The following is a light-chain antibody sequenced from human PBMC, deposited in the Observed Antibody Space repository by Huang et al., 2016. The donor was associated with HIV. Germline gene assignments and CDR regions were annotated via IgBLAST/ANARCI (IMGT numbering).Light chain of an antibody. CDR1: QDIRDD. CDR2: AAS. J-gene: IGKJ2*01. Sequence: AIQMTPSPSSLSASVGDRVTITCRASQDIRDDLGWFQQRPGKVPKLLMSAASTLQSGVPSRFSGSGSGTDFTLTITSLQPEDFVTYYCLQTYTDPHTFGQGTKLQIK. V-gene: IGKV1-6*01. CDR3: LQTYTDPHT.